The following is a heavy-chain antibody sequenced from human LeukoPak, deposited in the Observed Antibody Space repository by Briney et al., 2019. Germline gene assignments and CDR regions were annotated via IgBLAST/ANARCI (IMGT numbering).Heavy chain of an antibody. CDR1: GGSFSGYY. CDR2: INHSGST. D-gene: IGHD5-12*01. J-gene: IGHJ4*02. Sequence: SETLSLTCAVYGGSFSGYYWSWIRQPPGKGLEWIGEINHSGSTNYNPSLKSRVTISVDTSKNQFSLKLSSVTAADTAVYYCARNRYAEIDYWGQGTLVTVSS. CDR3: ARNRYAEIDY. V-gene: IGHV4-34*01.